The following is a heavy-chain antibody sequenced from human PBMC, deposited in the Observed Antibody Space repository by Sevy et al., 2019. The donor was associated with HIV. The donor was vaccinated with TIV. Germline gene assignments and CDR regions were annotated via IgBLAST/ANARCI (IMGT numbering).Heavy chain of an antibody. CDR3: ARRVGTMVQGVITSWFDP. CDR2: INAGNGNT. Sequence: ASVQVSCKASGYTFNSYPMHWVRQAPGQRLEWMGWINAGNGNTKYSQKFQGRVTLTRDTSASTAYMELSSLRSEDTAVYYCARRVGTMVQGVITSWFDPWGQGTLVTVSS. J-gene: IGHJ5*02. CDR1: GYTFNSYP. D-gene: IGHD3-10*01. V-gene: IGHV1-3*01.